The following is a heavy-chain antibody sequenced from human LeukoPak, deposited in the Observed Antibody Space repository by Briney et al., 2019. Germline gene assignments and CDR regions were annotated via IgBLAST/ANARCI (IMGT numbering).Heavy chain of an antibody. Sequence: GGSLRLSCAASGFTVSSNYITWVLQAPGKGLEWVSVIYIGGSPYYADSVRGRFTISRDNYKNTLCLQMNSLRAEDTAVYYCAKQLGYCSDGSCYFPYWGQGTLVTVSS. CDR1: GFTVSSNY. CDR3: AKQLGYCSDGSCYFPY. V-gene: IGHV3-53*01. CDR2: IYIGGSP. J-gene: IGHJ4*02. D-gene: IGHD2-15*01.